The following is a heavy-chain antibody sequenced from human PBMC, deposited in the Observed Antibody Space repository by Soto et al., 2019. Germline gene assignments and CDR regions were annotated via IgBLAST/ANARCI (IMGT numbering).Heavy chain of an antibody. Sequence: CPRLGCASCGVTVKNSGVGLVRQAPGQGLEWVSAITGNGDTTYYADSVKGRFTISRDNSKSTLYLQMNSLRAEDTAVYYCAKVDGYFDYWGQGTLVTVSS. J-gene: IGHJ4*02. D-gene: IGHD2-15*01. V-gene: IGHV3-23*01. CDR3: AKVDGYFDY. CDR1: GVTVKNSG. CDR2: ITGNGDTT.